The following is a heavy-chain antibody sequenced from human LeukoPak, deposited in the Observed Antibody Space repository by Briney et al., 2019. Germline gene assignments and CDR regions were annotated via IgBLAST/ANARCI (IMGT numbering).Heavy chain of an antibody. CDR3: AREPSGSRRAVYYYYYYYMDV. V-gene: IGHV1-69*05. CDR2: IIPIFGTA. Sequence: SVKVSCKASGGAFSSYAISWVRQAPGQGLEWMGGIIPIFGTANYAQKFQGRVTITTNESTSTAYMELSSLRSEDTAVYYCAREPSGSRRAVYYYYYYYMDVWGKGTTVTVSS. CDR1: GGAFSSYA. D-gene: IGHD1-26*01. J-gene: IGHJ6*03.